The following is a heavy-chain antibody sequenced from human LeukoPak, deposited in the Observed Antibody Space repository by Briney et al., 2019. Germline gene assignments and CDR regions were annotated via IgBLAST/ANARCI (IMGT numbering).Heavy chain of an antibody. CDR3: ARMVGITKRCYFDY. CDR2: ISTSSSYI. D-gene: IGHD1-26*01. Sequence: GQSVRLSCAASGFTFSTYNMNWVRQAPGKGLEWVSFISTSSSYIYYADSVKGRFTISRDNAKNSLFLQMNSLSAEDTAVYYCARMVGITKRCYFDYWGQGTLVTVSS. J-gene: IGHJ4*02. V-gene: IGHV3-21*01. CDR1: GFTFSTYN.